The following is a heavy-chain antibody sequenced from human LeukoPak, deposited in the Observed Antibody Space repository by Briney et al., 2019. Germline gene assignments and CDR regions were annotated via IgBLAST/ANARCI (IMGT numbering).Heavy chain of an antibody. CDR3: ARVYCSSTSCDRYFDY. Sequence: ASVKVSCKASGYTFTGYYMHWVRQARGQGLEGMGRINPNSGGRKYAQNSQGRVTMTRDTSISTAYMELSRLRSDDTAVYYCARVYCSSTSCDRYFDYWGQGTLVTVSS. J-gene: IGHJ4*02. CDR1: GYTFTGYY. CDR2: INPNSGGR. D-gene: IGHD2-2*01. V-gene: IGHV1-2*06.